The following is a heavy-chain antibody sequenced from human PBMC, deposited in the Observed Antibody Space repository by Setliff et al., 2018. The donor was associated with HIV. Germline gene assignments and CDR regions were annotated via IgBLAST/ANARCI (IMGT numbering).Heavy chain of an antibody. D-gene: IGHD3-10*01. J-gene: IGHJ4*02. V-gene: IGHV5-51*01. CDR3: GRSGKSGELYAY. Sequence: GESLKISCKGSGYSFTNYWVGWVRQMPGRGLEWMGIIYPIDSDTKYSPSFWGRVTISVDKSTNTAYLHWDSLRPADTAMYYCGRSGKSGELYAYWGQGTQVTVSS. CDR2: IYPIDSDT. CDR1: GYSFTNYW.